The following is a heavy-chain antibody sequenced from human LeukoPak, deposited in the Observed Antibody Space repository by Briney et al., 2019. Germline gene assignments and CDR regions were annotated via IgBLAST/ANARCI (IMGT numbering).Heavy chain of an antibody. CDR3: AAGTAADF. J-gene: IGHJ4*02. CDR1: GLPFSDYY. CDR2: ISSTSSYT. Sequence: KPGGSLRLSCVVSGLPFSDYYMNWIRQAPGKGLEWISYISSTSSYTDYADSVKGRFTISRDNAQSILFLQMNSLRVEDTAVYYCAAGTAADFWGQGTRVAVSS. V-gene: IGHV3-11*03. D-gene: IGHD6-13*01.